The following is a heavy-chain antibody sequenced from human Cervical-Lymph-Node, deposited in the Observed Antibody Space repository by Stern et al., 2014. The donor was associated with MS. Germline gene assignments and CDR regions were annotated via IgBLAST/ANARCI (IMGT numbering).Heavy chain of an antibody. CDR3: AKVAYSGNALDY. Sequence: VQLVESGGGLVQPGGSLRLSCAASEFTFSAYSMTWVRQAPEKGLGWVATIISSGGVTYYADSVRGRFTISRDNSKNTLTLQMKSLRAEDTAVYFCAKVAYSGNALDYWGQGTLVIVSS. CDR2: IISSGGVT. J-gene: IGHJ4*02. V-gene: IGHV3-23*04. D-gene: IGHD4-11*01. CDR1: EFTFSAYS.